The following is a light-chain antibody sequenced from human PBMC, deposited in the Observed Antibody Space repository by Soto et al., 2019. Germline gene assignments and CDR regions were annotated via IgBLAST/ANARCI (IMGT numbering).Light chain of an antibody. J-gene: IGKJ1*01. CDR3: QQYGSSPRT. V-gene: IGKV3-20*01. CDR2: GAS. Sequence: EIVLTQSPGTLSLSPGERATLSCRASQSVSSSYLAWYQQKPGQAPRLLIYGASSRATGIPDRFRGSGSGTDFALPVSRLEPDDFALYYCQQYGSSPRTFGQGPKVEIK. CDR1: QSVSSSY.